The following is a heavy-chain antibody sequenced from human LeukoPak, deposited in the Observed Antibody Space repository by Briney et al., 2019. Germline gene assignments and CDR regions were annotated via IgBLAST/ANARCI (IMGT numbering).Heavy chain of an antibody. CDR1: GGSISGGSYY. D-gene: IGHD3-22*01. Sequence: SETLSLTCTVSGGSISGGSYYWSWIRQPAGKGLEWIGRIYTSGSTNYNPSLKSRVTISVDTSKNQFSLKLSSVTAADTAVYYCARGMAHYYDSSGYYLSPTAFDYWGQGTLVTVSS. CDR3: ARGMAHYYDSSGYYLSPTAFDY. CDR2: IYTSGST. V-gene: IGHV4-61*02. J-gene: IGHJ4*02.